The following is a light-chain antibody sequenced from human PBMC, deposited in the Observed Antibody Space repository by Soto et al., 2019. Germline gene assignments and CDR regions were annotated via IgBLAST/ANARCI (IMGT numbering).Light chain of an antibody. V-gene: IGLV1-40*01. CDR3: QSYDSSLSGWV. Sequence: QSVLTQPPSVSGAPGQRVTISCTGSSYNIGADYHVHWYQQLPGTAPKLLIYGNNNRPSGVPDRFSGSKSGTSVSLAITGLQAEDEADYYCQSYDSSLSGWVFGGGTKLTVL. CDR1: SYNIGADYH. J-gene: IGLJ3*02. CDR2: GNN.